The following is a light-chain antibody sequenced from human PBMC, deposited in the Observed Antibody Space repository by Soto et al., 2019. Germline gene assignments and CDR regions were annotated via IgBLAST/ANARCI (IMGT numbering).Light chain of an antibody. CDR2: GIS. V-gene: IGKV3-20*01. Sequence: ESVLTQSPGTLSLSPGERATLSCRASQCVSNAFFAWYQQKPGQAPRLLIYGISSRATGIPDRFSGSGSGTDFTLTISRLEPEDFVVYFCQQYSTLPHTFGQGTKLEVK. J-gene: IGKJ2*01. CDR1: QCVSNAF. CDR3: QQYSTLPHT.